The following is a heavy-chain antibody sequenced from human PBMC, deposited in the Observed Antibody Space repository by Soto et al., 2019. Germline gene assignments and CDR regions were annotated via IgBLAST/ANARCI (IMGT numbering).Heavy chain of an antibody. V-gene: IGHV1-69*13. CDR2: IIPIFGTA. J-gene: IGHJ4*02. CDR1: GGTFSSYA. D-gene: IGHD3-10*01. CDR3: ARTPITMVAWFDY. Sequence: AASVKVSCKASGGTFSSYAISWVRQAPGQGLEWMGGIIPIFGTANYAQKFQGRVTITADESTSTAYMELSSLRSEDTAVYYCARTPITMVAWFDYWGQGTLVTVSS.